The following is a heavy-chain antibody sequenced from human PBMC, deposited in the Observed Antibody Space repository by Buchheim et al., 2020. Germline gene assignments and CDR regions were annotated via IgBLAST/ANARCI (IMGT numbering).Heavy chain of an antibody. J-gene: IGHJ6*02. CDR2: IKQDGSEK. V-gene: IGHV3-7*01. CDR1: GFTFSSYW. Sequence: EVQLVESGGGLVQPGGSLRLSCAASGFTFSSYWMSWVRQAPGKGLEWVANIKQDGSEKYYVDSVKGRFTISRDNAKNSLYLQMNSLRAEDTAVYYCARGGRGSSSYYYYYGMDAWGQGTT. D-gene: IGHD6-6*01. CDR3: ARGGRGSSSYYYYYGMDA.